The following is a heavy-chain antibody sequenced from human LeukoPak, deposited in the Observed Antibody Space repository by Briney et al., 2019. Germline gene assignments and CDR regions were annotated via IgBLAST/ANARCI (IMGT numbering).Heavy chain of an antibody. V-gene: IGHV3-53*01. CDR1: GFTVSSNY. D-gene: IGHD1-26*01. Sequence: GGSLRLSCAASGFTVSSNYMSWVRQAPGKGLEWVSVIYSGGSTYYADSVKGRFTISRDNSKNTLHLQMNSLRAEDTAVYYCARMGAAWAGIDYWGQGTLVTVSS. J-gene: IGHJ4*02. CDR3: ARMGAAWAGIDY. CDR2: IYSGGST.